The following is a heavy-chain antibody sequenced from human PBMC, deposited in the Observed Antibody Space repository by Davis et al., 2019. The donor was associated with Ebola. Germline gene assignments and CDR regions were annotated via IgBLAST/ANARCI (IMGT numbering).Heavy chain of an antibody. J-gene: IGHJ6*02. Sequence: GGSLRLSCEASGFTFSDYWMTWVRQAPGKGLEWVANINQYGGEEYYVDSVKGRFTISRDNAKNSLYLHLHSVRAEETAIYYCAREIANGHHGMDVWGQGTTITVSS. V-gene: IGHV3-7*01. D-gene: IGHD2-8*01. CDR3: AREIANGHHGMDV. CDR1: GFTFSDYW. CDR2: INQYGGEE.